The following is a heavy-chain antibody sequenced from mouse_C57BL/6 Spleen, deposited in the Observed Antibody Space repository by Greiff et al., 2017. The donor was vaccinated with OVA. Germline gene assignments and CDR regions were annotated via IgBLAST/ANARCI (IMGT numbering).Heavy chain of an antibody. CDR3: TPSYDGYYWFAY. J-gene: IGHJ3*01. V-gene: IGHV14-4*01. Sequence: EVQLVESGAELVRPGASVKLSCTASGFNIKDDYMHWVKQRPEQGLEWIGWIDPENGDTEYASKFQGKATITADTSSNTAYLQLSSLTSEDTAVYYCTPSYDGYYWFAYWGQGTLVTVSA. CDR2: IDPENGDT. D-gene: IGHD2-3*01. CDR1: GFNIKDDY.